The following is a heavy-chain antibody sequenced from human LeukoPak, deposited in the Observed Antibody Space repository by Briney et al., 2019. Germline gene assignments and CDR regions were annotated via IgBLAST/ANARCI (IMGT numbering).Heavy chain of an antibody. CDR3: TTEVLVGAPYFDY. CDR2: IKSKTDGGTT. Sequence: GGSLRLSCAVSGFTFSSYWMHWVRQAPGKGLEWVGRIKSKTDGGTTDYAAPVKGRFTISRDDSKNTLYLQMNSLKTEDTAVYYCTTEVLVGAPYFDYWGQGTLVTVSS. J-gene: IGHJ4*02. CDR1: GFTFSSYW. V-gene: IGHV3-15*01. D-gene: IGHD1-26*01.